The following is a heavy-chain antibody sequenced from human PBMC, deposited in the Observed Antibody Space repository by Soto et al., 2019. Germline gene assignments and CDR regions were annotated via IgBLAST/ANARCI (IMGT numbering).Heavy chain of an antibody. D-gene: IGHD1-1*01. Sequence: QVQLQESGPGLVRPSETLSLTCTVSGDSVKSGAYYWTWLRQSPGKGLEWIGYMSYGGSTNYNPSLKSRVTISGDMSKKHFSLNLRSVTAADTAVYYCARGRELELPGAYDIWGQGTKVTVSS. V-gene: IGHV4-61*03. CDR2: MSYGGST. CDR1: GDSVKSGAYY. CDR3: ARGRELELPGAYDI. J-gene: IGHJ3*02.